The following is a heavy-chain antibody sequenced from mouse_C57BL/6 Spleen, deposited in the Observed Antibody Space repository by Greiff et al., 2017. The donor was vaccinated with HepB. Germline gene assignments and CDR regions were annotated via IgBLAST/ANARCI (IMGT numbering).Heavy chain of an antibody. J-gene: IGHJ3*01. CDR2: ISSGGDYI. CDR3: TRYGYDGWCAY. Sequence: EVQLVESGEGLVKPGGSLKLSCAASGFTFSSYAMSWVRQTPEKRLEWVAYISSGGDYIYYADTVKGRFTITRDNARNTLYLQMSSLKSEDTAMYYCTRYGYDGWCAYWGQGTLVTVSA. V-gene: IGHV5-9-1*02. CDR1: GFTFSSYA. D-gene: IGHD2-2*01.